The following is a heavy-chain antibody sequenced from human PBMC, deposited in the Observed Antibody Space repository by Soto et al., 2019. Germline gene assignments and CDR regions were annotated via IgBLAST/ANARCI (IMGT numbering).Heavy chain of an antibody. V-gene: IGHV1-18*01. CDR2: ISAYNGNT. CDR1: GYTFTSYG. D-gene: IGHD1-7*01. CDR3: TRAGASDWNYVSTSS. Sequence: ASVKVSCKASGYTFTSYGISWVRQAPGQGLEWMGWISAYNGNTNYAQKVQGRVTMTTDTSTSTAYMELMRLRSDDTAVYYCTRAGASDWNYVSTSSWGQGTLVTVSS. J-gene: IGHJ4*02.